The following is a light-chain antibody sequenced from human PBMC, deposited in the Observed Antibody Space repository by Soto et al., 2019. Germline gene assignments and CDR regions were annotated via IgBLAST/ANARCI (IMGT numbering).Light chain of an antibody. CDR3: QQSYSTPRNT. CDR2: AAS. CDR1: QSSSSY. Sequence: DIQMTQSPSSLSPSVGDRVTITCRASQSSSSYLNWYQQKPGKAPKLLIYAASSLQSGVPSRFSGSGSGTDFTLTISSLQPDDFATYYCQQSYSTPRNTFGQGTKLEIK. J-gene: IGKJ2*01. V-gene: IGKV1-39*01.